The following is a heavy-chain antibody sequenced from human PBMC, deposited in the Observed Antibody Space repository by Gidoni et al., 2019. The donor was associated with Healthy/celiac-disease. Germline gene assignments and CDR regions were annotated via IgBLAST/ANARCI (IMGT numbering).Heavy chain of an antibody. CDR3: ARGNWALDAFDI. Sequence: QVQLQQWGAGLLKPSENLSLTCAVYGGSFSGYYWSWIRQPTGKGLEWIGEINHSGSTKYNTSLKSRGTISVDTSKNQFSLKLSSVTAADTAVYYCARGNWALDAFDIWGQGTMVTVSS. V-gene: IGHV4-34*01. J-gene: IGHJ3*02. CDR2: INHSGST. CDR1: GGSFSGYY. D-gene: IGHD7-27*01.